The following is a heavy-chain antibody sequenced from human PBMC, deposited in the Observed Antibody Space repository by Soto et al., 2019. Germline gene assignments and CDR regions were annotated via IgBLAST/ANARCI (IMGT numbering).Heavy chain of an antibody. J-gene: IGHJ6*02. D-gene: IGHD2-8*01. CDR2: IYPGDSDT. CDR1: GYTFTTYW. V-gene: IGHV5-51*01. Sequence: PGESLKISCKGSGYTFTTYWIGWMRQMPGKGLEWMGIIYPGDSDTRYSPSFQGQVTISADKSISTAYLQWSSLKASDTAIYYCARHGTNSYYYYGMDVWGQGTTVTVSS. CDR3: ARHGTNSYYYYGMDV.